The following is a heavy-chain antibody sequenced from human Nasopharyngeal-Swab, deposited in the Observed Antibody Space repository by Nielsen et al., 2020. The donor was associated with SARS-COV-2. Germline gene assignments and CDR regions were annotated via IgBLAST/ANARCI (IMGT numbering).Heavy chain of an antibody. CDR2: MSPNGDNT. J-gene: IGHJ6*02. V-gene: IGHV1-8*01. D-gene: IGHD6-13*01. Sequence: ASVKVSCKASGYTFTNYDINWVRQATGQGLEWMGWMSPNGDNTGYAQKFQGRVTMTRNTSISTAYMELSSLRSEDTAVYYCARYPIAAAGMMGWDHSYNGMDVWGQGTTVTVSS. CDR1: GYTFTNYD. CDR3: ARYPIAAAGMMGWDHSYNGMDV.